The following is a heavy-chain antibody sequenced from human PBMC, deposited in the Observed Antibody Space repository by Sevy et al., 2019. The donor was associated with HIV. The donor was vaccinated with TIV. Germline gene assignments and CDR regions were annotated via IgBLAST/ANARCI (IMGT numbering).Heavy chain of an antibody. CDR1: GFTFSSYS. Sequence: GGSLRLSCAASGFTFSSYSMNWVRQAPGKGLEWVSSISSTSNYIYYGDSVKGRYTISRDNAKNSLHLQMNSLRAEDTGVYYCAGDGGSTVWGMDIWGQGTTVTVSS. V-gene: IGHV3-21*01. D-gene: IGHD4-4*01. CDR2: ISSTSNYI. CDR3: AGDGGSTVWGMDI. J-gene: IGHJ6*01.